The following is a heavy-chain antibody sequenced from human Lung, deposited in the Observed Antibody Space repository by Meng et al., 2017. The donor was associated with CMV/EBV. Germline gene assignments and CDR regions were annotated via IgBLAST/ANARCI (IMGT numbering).Heavy chain of an antibody. CDR1: GYSFTSYW. J-gene: IGHJ4*02. CDR3: ARRARYCSSTNCYTLGFDY. V-gene: IGHV5-51*01. CDR2: IYPGDSDS. Sequence: GESLKISCKASGYSFTSYWIGWVRQMPGKGLEWMGLIYPGDSDSRYSPSFQGQVTISADKSINTAYLQWSSLKASDNAMYYCARRARYCSSTNCYTLGFDYWGQGTLVTVSS. D-gene: IGHD2-2*02.